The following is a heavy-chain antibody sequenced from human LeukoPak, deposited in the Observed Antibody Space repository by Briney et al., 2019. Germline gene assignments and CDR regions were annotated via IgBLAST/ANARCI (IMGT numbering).Heavy chain of an antibody. CDR1: GYTFTSYG. Sequence: ASVKVSCKASGYTFTSYGISWVRQAPGQGLEWMGWNSAYNGNTNYAQKLQGRVTMTTDTSTSTAYMELRSLRSDDTAVYYCARSKRQSIFGVARSYMDVWGKGTTVTVSS. CDR3: ARSKRQSIFGVARSYMDV. J-gene: IGHJ6*03. D-gene: IGHD3-3*01. V-gene: IGHV1-18*01. CDR2: NSAYNGNT.